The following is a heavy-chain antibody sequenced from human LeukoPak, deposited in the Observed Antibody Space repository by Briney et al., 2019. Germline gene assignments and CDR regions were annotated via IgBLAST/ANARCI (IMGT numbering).Heavy chain of an antibody. V-gene: IGHV1-3*01. Sequence: GASVKVSCKASGYTFTSYGISWVRQAPGQRLEWMGWINAGNGNTKYSQKFQGRVTITRDTSASTAYMELSSLRSEDTAVYYCASSSSWYDIDYWGQGTLVTVSS. D-gene: IGHD6-13*01. CDR3: ASSSSWYDIDY. J-gene: IGHJ4*02. CDR1: GYTFTSYG. CDR2: INAGNGNT.